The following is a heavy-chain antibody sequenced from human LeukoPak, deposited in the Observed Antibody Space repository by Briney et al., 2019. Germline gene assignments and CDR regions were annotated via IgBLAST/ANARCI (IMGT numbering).Heavy chain of an antibody. J-gene: IGHJ5*02. V-gene: IGHV1-69*13. D-gene: IGHD3-22*01. CDR1: GGTFSRYA. Sequence: SVKVSCTASGGTFSRYAISWVRQAPGQGLEWMGGIIPIFGTANYAQKFQGRVTITADESTSTAYMELSSLRSEDTAVYYCARGGNNLYYYDASNWFDPWGQGTLVTVSS. CDR2: IIPIFGTA. CDR3: ARGGNNLYYYDASNWFDP.